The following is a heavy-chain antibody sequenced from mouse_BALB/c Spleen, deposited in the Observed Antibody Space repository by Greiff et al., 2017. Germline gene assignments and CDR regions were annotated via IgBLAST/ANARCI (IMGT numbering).Heavy chain of an antibody. CDR2: IRNKANGYTT. Sequence: DVKLVESGGGLVQPGGSLRLSCATSGFTFTDYYMSWVRQPPGKALEWLGFIRNKANGYTTEYSASVKGRFTISRDNSQSILYLQMNTLRAEDSATYYCARGYGNYGFAYWGQGTLVTVSA. CDR1: GFTFTDYY. J-gene: IGHJ3*01. CDR3: ARGYGNYGFAY. V-gene: IGHV7-3*02. D-gene: IGHD2-10*02.